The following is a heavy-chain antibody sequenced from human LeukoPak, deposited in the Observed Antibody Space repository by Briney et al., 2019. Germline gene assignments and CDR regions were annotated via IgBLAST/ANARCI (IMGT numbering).Heavy chain of an antibody. Sequence: GGSLRLSCAASGFTFSDYAMVWVRHTPGKGLEWVAFIRYDGSNKYYADSVKGRFTISRDNSKNTLYLQMNSLRAEDTAVYYCAKEPFSRYYYYYYMDVWGKGTTVTISS. CDR1: GFTFSDYA. D-gene: IGHD3-3*01. J-gene: IGHJ6*03. CDR2: IRYDGSNK. V-gene: IGHV3-30*02. CDR3: AKEPFSRYYYYYYMDV.